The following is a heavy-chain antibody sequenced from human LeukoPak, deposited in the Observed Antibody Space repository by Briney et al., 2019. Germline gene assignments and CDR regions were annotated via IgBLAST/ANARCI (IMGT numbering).Heavy chain of an antibody. V-gene: IGHV3-13*01. D-gene: IGHD6-19*01. CDR3: ARATVIGTVPVPGFLDV. CDR1: GFTFSSYD. CDR2: IGTIGDT. J-gene: IGHJ6*04. Sequence: GGSLRLSCAASGFTFSSYDMHWVRHVAGKGLEWVSSIGTIGDTFYPGSVKGRFTISRENAKNSLYLQMNSLRAGDTAVYYCARATVIGTVPVPGFLDVWGKGTTVTVSS.